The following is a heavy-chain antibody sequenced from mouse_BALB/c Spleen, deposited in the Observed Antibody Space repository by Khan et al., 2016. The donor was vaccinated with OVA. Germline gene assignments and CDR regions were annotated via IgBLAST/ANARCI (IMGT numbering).Heavy chain of an antibody. D-gene: IGHD1-1*01. CDR3: ARIKKIVATYFDY. CDR1: GYTFTSYW. CDR2: TNPTNGRT. J-gene: IGHJ2*01. V-gene: IGHV1S81*02. Sequence: VQLQESGAELVKAGASVKMSCKASGYTFTSYWMHWVKQRLGQGLEWFAETNPTNGRTYYNEKFKSTATLTVDKSSSTAYMLLSGPTFEDSAVYYCARIKKIVATYFDYRGQGTTRTESS.